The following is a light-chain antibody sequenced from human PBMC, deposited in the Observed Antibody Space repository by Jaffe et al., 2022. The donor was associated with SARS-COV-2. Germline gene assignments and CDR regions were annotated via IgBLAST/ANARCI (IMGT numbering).Light chain of an antibody. J-gene: IGLJ2*01. V-gene: IGLV2-14*03. Sequence: QSALTQPASVSGSPGQSITISCRGTSSDVGSNNFVSWYQQQPGKAPKMIIYDVSNRPSGVSDRFSGSKSGSTASLTISGLQAEDEADYHCFSYTTANTLIFGGGTKLTVL. CDR2: DVS. CDR1: SSDVGSNNF. CDR3: FSYTTANTLI.